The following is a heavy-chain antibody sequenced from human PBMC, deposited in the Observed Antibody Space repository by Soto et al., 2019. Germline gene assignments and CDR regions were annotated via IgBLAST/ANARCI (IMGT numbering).Heavy chain of an antibody. CDR2: IGPESGAT. CDR1: GYTFTGHY. D-gene: IGHD1-26*01. V-gene: IGHV1-2*02. Sequence: ASVKVSCKASGYTFTGHYIHWVREAPEQGPEWMGEIGPESGATRYAQRFQGRVAMTRDMSITTVYMELNNLSPDDTAVYYCGRGRSGQIVVFYWGQGTPVTVSS. CDR3: GRGRSGQIVVFY. J-gene: IGHJ4*02.